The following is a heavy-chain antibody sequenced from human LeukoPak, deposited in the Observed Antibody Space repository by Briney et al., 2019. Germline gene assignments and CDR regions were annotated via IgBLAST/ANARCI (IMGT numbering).Heavy chain of an antibody. CDR1: GGSFSGYY. CDR3: AKDRDSSSPWYFDY. J-gene: IGHJ4*02. CDR2: INHSGST. Sequence: SETLSLTCAVYGGSFSGYYWSWIRQPPGKGLEWIGEINHSGSTNYNPSLKSRVTISVDTSKNQFSLKLSSVTAADTAVYYCAKDRDSSSPWYFDYWGQGTLVTVSS. D-gene: IGHD6-13*01. V-gene: IGHV4-34*01.